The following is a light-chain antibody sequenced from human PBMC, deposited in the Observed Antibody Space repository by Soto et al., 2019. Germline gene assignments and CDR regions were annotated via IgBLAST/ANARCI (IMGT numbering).Light chain of an antibody. Sequence: DIQMTQSPSSVSASVGDRVTITCRASQDVSSWLAWYQQKPGKAPKLLIYAASSLQSGVPSRIGGSRAGTEFTLNISSPQPEDFATYYSQQPNSFPPTLGGGTKVEIK. CDR3: QQPNSFPPT. J-gene: IGKJ4*01. V-gene: IGKV1D-12*01. CDR2: AAS. CDR1: QDVSSW.